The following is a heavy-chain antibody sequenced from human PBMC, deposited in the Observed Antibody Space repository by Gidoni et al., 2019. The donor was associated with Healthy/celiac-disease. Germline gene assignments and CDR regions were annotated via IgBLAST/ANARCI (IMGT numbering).Heavy chain of an antibody. Sequence: QVQLVESGGGVVQPGRSLRRSCAASGFTFSSYGMHWVRQAPGKGLEWVAVISYDGSNKYYADSVKGRFTISRDNSKNTLYLQMNSLRAEDTAVYYCAKCYSNYDVCNFDYWGQGTLVTVSS. CDR1: GFTFSSYG. V-gene: IGHV3-30*18. CDR2: ISYDGSNK. CDR3: AKCYSNYDVCNFDY. J-gene: IGHJ4*02. D-gene: IGHD4-4*01.